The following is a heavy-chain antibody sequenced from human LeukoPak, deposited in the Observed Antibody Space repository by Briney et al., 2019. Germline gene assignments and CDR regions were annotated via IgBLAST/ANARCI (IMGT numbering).Heavy chain of an antibody. CDR1: GGSISSSSYY. CDR2: IYYSGST. V-gene: IGHV4-39*01. CDR3: ARHILSITIFGVVGLGFDP. Sequence: SETLSLTCAVSGGSISSSSYYWGWIRQPPGKGLEWIGSIYYSGSTYYNPSLKSRVTISVDTSKNQFSLKLSSVTAADTAVYYCARHILSITIFGVVGLGFDPWGQGTLVTVSS. D-gene: IGHD3-3*01. J-gene: IGHJ5*02.